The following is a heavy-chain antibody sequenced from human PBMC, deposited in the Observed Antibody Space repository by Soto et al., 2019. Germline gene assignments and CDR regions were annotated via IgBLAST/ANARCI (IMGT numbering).Heavy chain of an antibody. J-gene: IGHJ4*01. CDR3: ARFYCGSTSCPLYY. Sequence: GESLKISCKGSGYSFTSYWIGWVRQMPGKGLEWIGIIYPGDSDTRYSPSFQGQVTISADKSISTAYLQWSSLKASDTAIYYCARFYCGSTSCPLYYWGRGTLVSVAS. CDR1: GYSFTSYW. D-gene: IGHD2-2*01. V-gene: IGHV5-51*01. CDR2: IYPGDSDT.